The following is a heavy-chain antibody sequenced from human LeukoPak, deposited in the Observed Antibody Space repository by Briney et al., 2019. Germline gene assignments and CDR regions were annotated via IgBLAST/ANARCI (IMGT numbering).Heavy chain of an antibody. CDR1: GFTVSSNY. CDR3: AGPRGYSYGLVY. D-gene: IGHD5-18*01. CDR2: IYSGGST. V-gene: IGHV3-53*01. J-gene: IGHJ4*02. Sequence: PGGSLRLSCAASGFTVSSNYMSWVRQAPGKGLEWVSVIYSGGSTYYADSVKGRFTTSRDNSKNTLYLQMNSLRAEDSAVYCCAGPRGYSYGLVYWGQGTLVTVSS.